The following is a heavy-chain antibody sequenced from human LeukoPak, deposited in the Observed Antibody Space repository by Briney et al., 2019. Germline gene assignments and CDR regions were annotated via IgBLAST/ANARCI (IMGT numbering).Heavy chain of an antibody. J-gene: IGHJ6*03. Sequence: GGSLRLSCAASGFTFSDYWMHWVRQAPGKGLEWVANIKQDGSEKYYVDSVKGRFTISRDNAKNSLYLQMNSLRAEDTAVYYCAGSSSGSGGYYMDVWGKGTTVTVSS. CDR3: AGSSSGSGGYYMDV. CDR2: IKQDGSEK. V-gene: IGHV3-7*01. CDR1: GFTFSDYW. D-gene: IGHD1-26*01.